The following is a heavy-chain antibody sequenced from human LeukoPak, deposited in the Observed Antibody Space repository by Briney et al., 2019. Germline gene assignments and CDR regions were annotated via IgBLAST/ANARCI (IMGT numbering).Heavy chain of an antibody. V-gene: IGHV3-13*01. J-gene: IGHJ4*02. CDR1: GFTFSSYN. CDR3: ARAVGYCSSTSCPLDY. Sequence: GGSLRLSCAASGFTFSSYNMHWVRQATGKGLEWVSAIGTAGDTYYPGSVKGRFTISRENAKNSLYLQMNSLRAGDTAVYYCARAVGYCSSTSCPLDYWGQGILVTVSS. D-gene: IGHD2-2*01. CDR2: IGTAGDT.